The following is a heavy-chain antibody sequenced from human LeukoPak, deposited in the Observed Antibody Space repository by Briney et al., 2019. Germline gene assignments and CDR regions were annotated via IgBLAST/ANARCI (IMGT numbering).Heavy chain of an antibody. V-gene: IGHV4-59*01. CDR1: GGSISSYY. CDR2: IYYSGST. CDR3: ARVRRYFDWFTYYYYYYMDV. Sequence: SETLSLTCTVSGGSISSYYWSWIRQPPGKGLEWIGYIYYSGSTNYNPSLKSRVTISVDTSKNQFSLKLSSVTAADTAVYYCARVRRYFDWFTYYYYYYMDVWGKGTTVTISS. J-gene: IGHJ6*03. D-gene: IGHD3-9*01.